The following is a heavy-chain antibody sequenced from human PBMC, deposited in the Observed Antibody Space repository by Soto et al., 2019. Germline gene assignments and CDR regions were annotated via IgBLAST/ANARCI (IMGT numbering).Heavy chain of an antibody. D-gene: IGHD3-22*01. V-gene: IGHV1-46*02. CDR1: GYTFNSYY. CDR3: ARPTSYYGTRAYYYAFDY. CDR2: INPSGGST. Sequence: ASVKVSCKASGYTFNSYYMHWVRQAPGQGLEWMGLINPSGGSTSYAQKFQGRVTMTTDTSTSTVYMELSSLRSEDTAVYYCARPTSYYGTRAYYYAFDYWGQGTLVTVSS. J-gene: IGHJ4*02.